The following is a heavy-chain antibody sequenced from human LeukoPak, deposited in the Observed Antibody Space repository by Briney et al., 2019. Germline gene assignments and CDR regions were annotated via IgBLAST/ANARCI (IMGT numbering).Heavy chain of an antibody. J-gene: IGHJ6*03. Sequence: ESGPTLVNPTQTLTLTCTFSGFSLSTSGMCVSWIRQPPGKALEWLARLDWDDDKYYRTSMKTRLTISKDTSKNQVVLTMTNMDPVDTATYYCARILIAAAGGNYYYYYMDVWGKGTTVTVSS. V-gene: IGHV2-70*11. CDR3: ARILIAAAGGNYYYYYMDV. CDR2: LDWDDDK. D-gene: IGHD6-13*01. CDR1: GFSLSTSGMC.